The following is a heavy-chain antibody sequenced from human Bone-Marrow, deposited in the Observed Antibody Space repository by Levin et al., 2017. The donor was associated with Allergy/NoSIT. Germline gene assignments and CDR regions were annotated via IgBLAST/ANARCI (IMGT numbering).Heavy chain of an antibody. CDR1: GFILNDYY. CDR2: TRNKANGYTT. Sequence: GGSLRLSCAASGFILNDYYMEWFRQAPGKGLEWVGRTRNKANGYTTEYAASVKGRFTISRDESKSSLYLQMNSLKSEDTAVYYCAKEAGYSGLDDSFDIWGQGTMVTVSS. D-gene: IGHD5-12*01. J-gene: IGHJ3*02. CDR3: AKEAGYSGLDDSFDI. V-gene: IGHV3-72*01.